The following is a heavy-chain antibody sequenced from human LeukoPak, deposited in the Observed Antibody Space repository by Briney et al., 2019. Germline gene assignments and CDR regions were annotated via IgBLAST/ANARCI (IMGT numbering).Heavy chain of an antibody. CDR3: VRDALDSSGYYSYFDY. CDR1: GFTFSSHV. Sequence: GGSLRLSCAVSGFTFSSHVMSWVRQAPGKGLEWVAIIGGNGGDTHYADSVRGRFTISRDNSKDTLYLQMNSLRAEDTAVYYCVRDALDSSGYYSYFDYWGQGTLVTVSS. V-gene: IGHV3-23*01. D-gene: IGHD3-22*01. CDR2: IGGNGGDT. J-gene: IGHJ4*02.